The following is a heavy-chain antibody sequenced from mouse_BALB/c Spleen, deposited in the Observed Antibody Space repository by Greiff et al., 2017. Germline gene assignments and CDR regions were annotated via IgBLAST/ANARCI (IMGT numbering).Heavy chain of an antibody. J-gene: IGHJ3*01. Sequence: VQLQQSGAELVKPGASVKLSCTASGFNIKDTYMHWVKQRPEQGLEWIGRIDPANGNTKYDPKFQGKATITADTSSNTAYLQLSSLTSEDTAVYYCAREGLQFAWFAYWGQGTLVTVSA. CDR1: GFNIKDTY. D-gene: IGHD2-13*01. CDR2: IDPANGNT. V-gene: IGHV14-3*02. CDR3: AREGLQFAWFAY.